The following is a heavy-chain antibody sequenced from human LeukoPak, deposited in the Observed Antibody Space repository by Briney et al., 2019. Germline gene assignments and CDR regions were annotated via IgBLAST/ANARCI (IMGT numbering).Heavy chain of an antibody. V-gene: IGHV4-59*01. Sequence: SETLSLTCTVSGGSISSYYWSWIRQPPGKGPEWIGYIYYSGSTNYNPSLKSRVTISVDTSKNQFSLKLSSVTAADTAVYYCARVPWFGEFPFDYWGQGTLVTVSS. J-gene: IGHJ4*02. CDR2: IYYSGST. D-gene: IGHD3-10*01. CDR3: ARVPWFGEFPFDY. CDR1: GGSISSYY.